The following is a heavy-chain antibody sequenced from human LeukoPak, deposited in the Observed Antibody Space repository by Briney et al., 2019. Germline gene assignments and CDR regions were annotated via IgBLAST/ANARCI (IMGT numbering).Heavy chain of an antibody. D-gene: IGHD2-8*01. V-gene: IGHV4-34*01. CDR1: GDSFSYFY. CDR2: INHSGST. CDR3: AVRMVNAKGGAFDI. J-gene: IGHJ3*02. Sequence: PSETLSLTCTVSGDSFSYFYWSWIRQPPGKGLEWIGEINHSGSTNYNPSLKSRVTISVDTSKNQFPLMLSSVTAADTAVYYCAVRMVNAKGGAFDIWGQGTMVTVSS.